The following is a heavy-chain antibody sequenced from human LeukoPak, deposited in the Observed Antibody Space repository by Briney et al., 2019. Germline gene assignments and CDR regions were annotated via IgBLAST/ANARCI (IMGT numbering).Heavy chain of an antibody. CDR2: LRGDGET. V-gene: IGHV3-23*01. CDR1: GFTFSSYA. CDR3: AKASWVSSADAVL. D-gene: IGHD3-16*01. J-gene: IGHJ4*02. Sequence: GGSLRLSCVASGFTFSSYAMSWVRRAPARGLEWVSSLRGDGETFYAESVKGRFTLSRDDSRNMVFLHLNNLRVEDTALYYCAKASWVSSADAVLWGQGTVVTVS.